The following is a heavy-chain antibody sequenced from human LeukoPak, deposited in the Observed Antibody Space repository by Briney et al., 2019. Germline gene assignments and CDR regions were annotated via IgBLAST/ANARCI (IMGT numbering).Heavy chain of an antibody. D-gene: IGHD2-8*01. CDR1: GFTFSEYE. V-gene: IGHV3-48*03. J-gene: IGHJ4*02. CDR2: ISSSGSRT. Sequence: GGSLRLSCAASGFTFSEYEMTWVRQAPGQGLEWISYISSSGSRTTYADSVKGRFTISRDNAKNSLYLQMNSLRAEDTAVYFCARPNVKYCTNGVCPPAFDYWGQGTLVTVSS. CDR3: ARPNVKYCTNGVCPPAFDY.